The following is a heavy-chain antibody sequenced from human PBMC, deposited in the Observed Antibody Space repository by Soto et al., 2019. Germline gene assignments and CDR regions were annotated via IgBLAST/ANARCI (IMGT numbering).Heavy chain of an antibody. V-gene: IGHV3-23*01. CDR3: ARPIVVVTASPVD. CDR2: ISGSGGST. J-gene: IGHJ4*02. CDR1: GFTFSSYA. D-gene: IGHD2-21*02. Sequence: EVQLLESGGGLVQPGGSLRLSCAASGFTFSSYAMSWVRQAPGKGLEWVSAISGSGGSTYYADSVKGRFTISRDNSKNTLYLQMNSLRAEDTAVYYCARPIVVVTASPVDWGQGTLVIVSS.